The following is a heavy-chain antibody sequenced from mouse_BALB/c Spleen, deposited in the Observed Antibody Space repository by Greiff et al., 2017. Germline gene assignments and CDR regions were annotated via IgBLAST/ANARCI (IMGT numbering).Heavy chain of an antibody. V-gene: IGHV5-12-2*01. J-gene: IGHJ4*01. CDR2: ISNGGGST. Sequence: DVKLVESGGGLVQPGGSLKLSCAASGFTFSSYTMSWVRQTPEKRLEWVAYISNGGGSTYYPDTVKGRFTISRDNAKNTLYLQMSSLKSEDTAMYYCARLRRYYAMDYWGQGTSVTVSS. CDR3: ARLRRYYAMDY. CDR1: GFTFSSYT.